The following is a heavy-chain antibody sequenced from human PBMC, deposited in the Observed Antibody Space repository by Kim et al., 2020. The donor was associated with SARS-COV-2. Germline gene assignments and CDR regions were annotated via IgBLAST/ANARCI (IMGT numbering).Heavy chain of an antibody. V-gene: IGHV3-30*03. CDR1: GFTFSSYG. Sequence: GGSLRLSCAASGFTFSSYGMHWVRQAPGKGLEWVAFISYDGINKYYGDSVQGRFTISRDNSKNTLYLQMNSLRPEDTAVYYCARGSDNWNYLGGDSLDYWGQGTLVTISS. CDR3: ARGSDNWNYLGGDSLDY. D-gene: IGHD1-7*01. J-gene: IGHJ4*02. CDR2: ISYDGINK.